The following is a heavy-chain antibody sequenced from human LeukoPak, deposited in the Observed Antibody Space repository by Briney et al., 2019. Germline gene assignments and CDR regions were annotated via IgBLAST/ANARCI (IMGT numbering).Heavy chain of an antibody. Sequence: GGTLRLSCAASGFTFSDYYMSWIRQAPGQGLEWVSYISSSGSTIYYADSVKGRFTISRDNAKNSLYLQMNSLRAEDTAVYYCARAGVLRYFDWLFPLDYWGQGTLVTVSS. V-gene: IGHV3-11*04. CDR2: ISSSGSTI. CDR3: ARAGVLRYFDWLFPLDY. D-gene: IGHD3-9*01. CDR1: GFTFSDYY. J-gene: IGHJ4*02.